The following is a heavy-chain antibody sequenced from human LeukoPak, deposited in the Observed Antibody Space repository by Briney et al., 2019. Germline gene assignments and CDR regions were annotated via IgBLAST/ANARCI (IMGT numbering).Heavy chain of an antibody. CDR3: ARDQGYCTNGVCPNPGYYYYYYGMDV. CDR2: IWYDGSNK. J-gene: IGHJ6*02. D-gene: IGHD2-8*01. Sequence: KPGTSLRLSCAVSGFAFSSLAMHWDRQAPGKGLEWVAVIWYDGSNKYYADSVKGRFTISRDNSKNTLYLQMNSLRAEDTAVYYCARDQGYCTNGVCPNPGYYYYYYGMDVWGQGTTVTVSS. CDR1: GFAFSSLA. V-gene: IGHV3-33*08.